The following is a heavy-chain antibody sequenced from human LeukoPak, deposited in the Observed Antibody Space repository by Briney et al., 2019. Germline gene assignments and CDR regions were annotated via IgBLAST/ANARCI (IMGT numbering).Heavy chain of an antibody. CDR2: INEHGGDM. D-gene: IGHD3-16*01. Sequence: GGSLRLSCAASGFTFSSYWMSWFRQARGKGLEWVANINEHGGDMYYVGSVKGRFTISRDNAKNSLYLQMNSLRADDTAVYYCARDLFPEGEDYWGQGTLVTASS. V-gene: IGHV3-7*01. J-gene: IGHJ4*02. CDR1: GFTFSSYW. CDR3: ARDLFPEGEDY.